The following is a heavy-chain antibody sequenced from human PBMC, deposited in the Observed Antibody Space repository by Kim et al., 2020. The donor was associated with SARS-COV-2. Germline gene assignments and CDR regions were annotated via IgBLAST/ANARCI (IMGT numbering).Heavy chain of an antibody. Sequence: SETLSLTCTVSGGSISDGNYYWSWLRQPTGKGLDWIGHIYYSGYTKYRSSLRGRVSISLGSSKTQFSVRLHSVTASDTAVYYCAGGSVPIDTWGQGTLVSVSS. V-gene: IGHV4-61*01. D-gene: IGHD3-9*01. CDR1: GGSISDGNYY. CDR2: IYYSGYT. J-gene: IGHJ4*02. CDR3: AGGSVPIDT.